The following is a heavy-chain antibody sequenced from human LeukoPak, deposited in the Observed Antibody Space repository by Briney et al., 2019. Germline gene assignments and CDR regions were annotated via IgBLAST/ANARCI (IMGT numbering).Heavy chain of an antibody. D-gene: IGHD1-7*01. CDR1: GYIFSSYS. CDR2: INPSDGTT. V-gene: IGHV1-46*01. CDR3: ARRSTKFYYFDF. J-gene: IGHJ4*02. Sequence: ASVKVSCKTSGYIFSSYSIYWVRQAPGQGLEWLGEINPSDGTTNNAQRFRGRVTVTRDTSTGTVYMDLSSLRSDDTAVYYCARRSTKFYYFDFWGQGTLVTVSS.